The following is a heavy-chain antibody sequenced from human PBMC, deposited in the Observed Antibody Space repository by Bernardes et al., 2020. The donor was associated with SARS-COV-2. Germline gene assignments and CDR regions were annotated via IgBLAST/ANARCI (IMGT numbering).Heavy chain of an antibody. J-gene: IGHJ5*02. Sequence: ASVKVSCKASGYNFTSYAMHWVRQAPGQRLEWMGWINACNGNTQYSQKFQGRVTITRDTPASTPYMELNSLRSEDTAVYYCAREFSDYGDYGKDPWGQGTLVTVSS. CDR1: GYNFTSYA. D-gene: IGHD4-17*01. CDR3: AREFSDYGDYGKDP. V-gene: IGHV1-3*01. CDR2: INACNGNT.